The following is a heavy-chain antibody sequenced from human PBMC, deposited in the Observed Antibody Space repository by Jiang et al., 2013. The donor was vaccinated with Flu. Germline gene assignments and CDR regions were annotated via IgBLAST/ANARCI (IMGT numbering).Heavy chain of an antibody. Sequence: VQLVESGAEVKDPGASVKVSCKASGYTFTGYYIHWVRQAPGQGLEWMGWMNANSGATGYAQKFRAGSPWTRDTSINTAYMELSGLRSDDTAIYYCTRLILGVSFDNWGQGTLVTVS. D-gene: IGHD3-10*01. CDR3: TRLILGVSFDN. V-gene: IGHV1-2*02. CDR2: MNANSGAT. CDR1: GYTFTGYY. J-gene: IGHJ4*02.